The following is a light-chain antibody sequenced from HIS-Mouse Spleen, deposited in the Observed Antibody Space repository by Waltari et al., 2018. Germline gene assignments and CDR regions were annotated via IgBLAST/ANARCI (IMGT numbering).Light chain of an antibody. CDR2: KGS. Sequence: SYELTQPPSVSVSPGQTARITCSGDALPKQYAYWYQQTPGQAPGLVIDKGSERPSGVPERFSGSSSGSTVTLTISGVQTEDESDYYCQSADSSGTYHVVFGGGTKLTVL. V-gene: IGLV3-25*03. J-gene: IGLJ2*01. CDR3: QSADSSGTYHVV. CDR1: ALPKQY.